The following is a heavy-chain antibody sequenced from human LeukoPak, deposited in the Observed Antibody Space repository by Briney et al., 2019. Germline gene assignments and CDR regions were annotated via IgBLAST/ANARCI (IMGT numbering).Heavy chain of an antibody. CDR2: IIPIFGTA. CDR1: GGTFSSYA. V-gene: IGHV1-69*05. Sequence: ASVKVSCKASGGTFSSYAISWVRQAPGQGLEWMGGIIPIFGTANYAQKFQGRVTITTDKSTSTAYMELSSLRSEDTAVYYCASSRPSSSFDYWGQGTLVTVSS. D-gene: IGHD6-6*01. CDR3: ASSRPSSSFDY. J-gene: IGHJ4*02.